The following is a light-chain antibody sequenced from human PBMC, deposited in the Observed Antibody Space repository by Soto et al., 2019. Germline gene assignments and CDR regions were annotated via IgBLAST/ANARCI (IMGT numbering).Light chain of an antibody. CDR2: DAS. J-gene: IGKJ4*01. V-gene: IGKV1-33*01. CDR1: QDISNY. CDR3: QQYDNLPLP. Sequence: DIQMTQSPSSLSASVGDRVTITCQASQDISNYLNWYQQKPGKAPKLLLYDASNLQTGVPSRFSGSGSVTDFTFTISILQPEDIATYYCQQYDNLPLPFGGGTKVEIK.